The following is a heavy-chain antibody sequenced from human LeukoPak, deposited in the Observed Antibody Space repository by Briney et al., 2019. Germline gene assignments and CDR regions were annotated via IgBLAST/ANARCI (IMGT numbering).Heavy chain of an antibody. CDR2: ISSSSSYI. V-gene: IGHV3-21*01. Sequence: PGGSLRLSCAASGFTFSSYSMDWVRQAPGKGLEWVSSISSSSSYIYYADSVKGRFTISRDNAKNSLCLQMNSLRAEDTAVYYCARDSLGYCSGGSCYSEYYYYGMDVWGQGTTVTVSS. D-gene: IGHD2-15*01. J-gene: IGHJ6*02. CDR3: ARDSLGYCSGGSCYSEYYYYGMDV. CDR1: GFTFSSYS.